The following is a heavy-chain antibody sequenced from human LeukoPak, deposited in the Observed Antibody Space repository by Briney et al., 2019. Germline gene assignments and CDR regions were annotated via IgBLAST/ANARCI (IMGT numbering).Heavy chain of an antibody. J-gene: IGHJ4*02. D-gene: IGHD3-16*01. V-gene: IGHV3-23*01. Sequence: GGSLRLSCAASGVTFSSYAMSWVRQGPGKGLEWVSTISGSGSYTYYADYVKGRFTISRDNSKNMLYLQKNSLRAEDMAVYHCANETSAYRYLDYWGQGTLVTVSS. CDR2: ISGSGSYT. CDR1: GVTFSSYA. CDR3: ANETSAYRYLDY.